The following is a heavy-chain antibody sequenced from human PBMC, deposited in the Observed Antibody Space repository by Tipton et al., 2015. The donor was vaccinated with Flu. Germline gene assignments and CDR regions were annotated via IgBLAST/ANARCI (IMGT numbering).Heavy chain of an antibody. CDR2: ISHSGST. V-gene: IGHV4-38-2*01. Sequence: LRLSCAASGFTFNDYDMSWVRQAPGKGLEWIGSISHSGSTYCNPSLKGRVTISIDTFKNQFSLKLSSVTAADTAVYYCATTTYYYGSGSHDYWGQGTLVTVSS. J-gene: IGHJ4*02. D-gene: IGHD3-10*01. CDR3: ATTTYYYGSGSHDY. CDR1: GFTFNDYD.